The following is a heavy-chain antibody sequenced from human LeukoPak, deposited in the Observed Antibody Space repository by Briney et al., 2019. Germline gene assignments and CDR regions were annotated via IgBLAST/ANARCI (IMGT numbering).Heavy chain of an antibody. J-gene: IGHJ4*02. CDR1: GGSISNYY. D-gene: IGHD4-11*01. V-gene: IGHV4-59*08. CDR3: ARLYSSSLGRVFDY. CDR2: IYYSGST. Sequence: SETLSLTCTVSGGSISNYYWWWIRQPPGKGLEWIGYIYYSGSTNYNPSLKSRVTISVDTSKNQFSLKLSSVTAADTAVYYCARLYSSSLGRVFDYWGQGTLVTVSS.